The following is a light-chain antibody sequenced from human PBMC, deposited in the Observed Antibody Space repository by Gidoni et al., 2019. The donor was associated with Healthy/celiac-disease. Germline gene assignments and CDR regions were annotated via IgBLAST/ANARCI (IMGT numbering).Light chain of an antibody. Sequence: DIVMTQSPDSLAVSLGERATINCKSSQSVLYSSNNKNYLAWYQQKPGQPPKLLIYWASTRESGVPDRFSGSGSGTDFTLTISSLQAEDVAVYYCQQYCRSFGQGTKVEIK. CDR3: QQYCRS. V-gene: IGKV4-1*01. J-gene: IGKJ1*01. CDR1: QSVLYSSNNKNY. CDR2: WAS.